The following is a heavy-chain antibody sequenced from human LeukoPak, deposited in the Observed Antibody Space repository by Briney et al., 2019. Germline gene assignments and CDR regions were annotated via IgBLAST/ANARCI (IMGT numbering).Heavy chain of an antibody. V-gene: IGHV4-4*09. CDR3: ARQGPRRFIAVAGTGLFDY. Sequence: PSETLSLTCTVSGDSIRSSYWSWIRQSPGKGLEWIGYISTSGNTNYNPSLKSRVSISIDTSKNQFSLKLSSVTAADTAVYYCARQGPRRFIAVAGTGLFDYWGQGTLVTVSS. J-gene: IGHJ4*02. CDR1: GDSIRSSY. CDR2: ISTSGNT. D-gene: IGHD6-19*01.